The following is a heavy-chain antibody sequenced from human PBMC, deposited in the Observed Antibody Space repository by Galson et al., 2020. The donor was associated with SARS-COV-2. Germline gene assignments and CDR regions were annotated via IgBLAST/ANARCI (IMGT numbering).Heavy chain of an antibody. CDR3: SRGRSTGDDY. Sequence: ASVPVSCKNSGYVFYTYDINWVRQAPAQGREWMGWVNGKSGDTYYSQKFRGRVAMPRDRSISTAYLELTSLRSEDSAVYYCSRGRSTGDDYWGQGTLITVSS. CDR1: GYVFYTYD. D-gene: IGHD1-1*01. CDR2: VNGKSGDT. J-gene: IGHJ4*02. V-gene: IGHV1-8*01.